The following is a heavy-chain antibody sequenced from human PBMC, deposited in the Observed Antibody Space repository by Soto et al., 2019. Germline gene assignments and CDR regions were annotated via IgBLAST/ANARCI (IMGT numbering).Heavy chain of an antibody. CDR1: GYPFSDNQ. V-gene: IGHV1-2*02. J-gene: IGHJ5*02. Sequence: ASVKVSCKASGYPFSDNQIHWLRRAPGQGLEWMGRINPKSGDTNYAQKFQGRVTMTRDTSIDTAYLEVTGLTADDTAGYYCARKLYFDYIRCGLDPWGQGTLVTVSS. CDR2: INPKSGDT. CDR3: ARKLYFDYIRCGLDP. D-gene: IGHD4-4*01.